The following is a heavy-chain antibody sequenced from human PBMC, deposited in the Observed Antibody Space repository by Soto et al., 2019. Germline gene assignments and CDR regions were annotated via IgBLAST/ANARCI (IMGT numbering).Heavy chain of an antibody. J-gene: IGHJ4*02. CDR1: GDSVSSNSAA. V-gene: IGHV6-1*01. CDR2: TSYRSKWYN. D-gene: IGHD3-22*01. CDR3: ESSDRSGFGFVY. Sequence: SQTLSLTCDISGDSVSSNSAAWNWIRQSPSRGLEWLGRTSYRSKWYNDYAVSVKSRITINPDTSKNQFSLQLNSVTPEDTALYYCESSDRSGFGFVYWGQGTLVTVSS.